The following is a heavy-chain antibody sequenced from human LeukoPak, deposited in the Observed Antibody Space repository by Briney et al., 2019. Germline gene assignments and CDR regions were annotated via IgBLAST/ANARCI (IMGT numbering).Heavy chain of an antibody. CDR3: ARDNWTPPAGAPYYYYYMDV. CDR2: MNPNSGNT. CDR1: GYTFTSYD. V-gene: IGHV1-8*01. D-gene: IGHD1-20*01. J-gene: IGHJ6*03. Sequence: ASVKASCKASGYTFTSYDINWVRQATGQGLEWMGWMNPNSGNTGYAQKFQGRVTMTRNTSISTAYMELSSLRSEDTAVYYCARDNWTPPAGAPYYYYYMDVWGKGTTVTISS.